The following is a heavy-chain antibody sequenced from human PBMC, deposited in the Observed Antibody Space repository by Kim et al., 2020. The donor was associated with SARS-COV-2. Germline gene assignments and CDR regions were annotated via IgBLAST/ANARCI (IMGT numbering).Heavy chain of an antibody. CDR3: ARDGSGSYYTWSYYYYGMDV. Sequence: GGSLRLSCAASGFTFSSYSMNWVRQAPGKGLEWVSSISSSSSYIYYADSVKGRFTISRDNAKNSLYLQMNSLRAEDTAVYYCARDGSGSYYTWSYYYYGMDVWGQGTTVTVSS. CDR1: GFTFSSYS. J-gene: IGHJ6*02. V-gene: IGHV3-21*01. D-gene: IGHD3-10*01. CDR2: ISSSSSYI.